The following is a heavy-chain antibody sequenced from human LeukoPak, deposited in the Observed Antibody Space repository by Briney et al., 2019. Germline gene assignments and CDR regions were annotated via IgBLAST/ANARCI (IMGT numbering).Heavy chain of an antibody. CDR3: GRVALDTSMIHY. CDR2: ISSSGNTI. CDR1: GFTFSTYT. D-gene: IGHD5-18*01. V-gene: IGHV3-48*04. Sequence: GGSLRLSCAASGFTFSTYTMHWVRQAPGKGLEWVSYISSSGNTIFYADSVKGRFTISRDDAENSLYLQMNSLRVEDTAVYYCGRVALDTSMIHYWGQGTLVTVSS. J-gene: IGHJ4*02.